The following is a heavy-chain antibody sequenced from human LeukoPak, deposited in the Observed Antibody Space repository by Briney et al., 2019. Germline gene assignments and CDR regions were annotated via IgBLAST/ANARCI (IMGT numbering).Heavy chain of an antibody. V-gene: IGHV3-74*01. CDR3: ARGGGYSSSSRDY. J-gene: IGHJ4*02. CDR1: GFTLSSYW. CDR2: INTDGSRT. Sequence: GGSLRLSCAASGFTLSSYWMYWARQAPGKGLVWVSRINTDGSRTSYAHSVKGRFTISRDNAKNTLYLQMNSLRAEDTAVYYCARGGGYSSSSRDYWGQGTLVTVSS. D-gene: IGHD5-18*01.